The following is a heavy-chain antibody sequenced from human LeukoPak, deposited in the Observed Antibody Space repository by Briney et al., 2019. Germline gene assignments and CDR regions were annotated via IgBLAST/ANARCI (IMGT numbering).Heavy chain of an antibody. V-gene: IGHV3-21*01. CDR1: GFTFSSYS. Sequence: GGSLRLSCAASGFTFSSYSMNWVRQAPGKGLEWVSSISSSSSYIYYADSVKGRFTISRDNAKNSLYLQMNSLRAEDTAVYYCARDASIAAAGESDYWGQGTLVTVSS. CDR2: ISSSSSYI. CDR3: ARDASIAAAGESDY. J-gene: IGHJ4*02. D-gene: IGHD6-13*01.